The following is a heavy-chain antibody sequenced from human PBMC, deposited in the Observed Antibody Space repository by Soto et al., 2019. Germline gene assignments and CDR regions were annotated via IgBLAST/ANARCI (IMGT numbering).Heavy chain of an antibody. CDR3: ARRVLLWFGEKMDV. D-gene: IGHD3-10*01. CDR1: GDSISSSD. J-gene: IGHJ6*02. Sequence: SETLSLTCSVSGDSISSSDWAWIRQPPGKGLEWIGYISYSGSTNYNPSLKSRVTISVDKSKNQFSLKLSSVTAADTAVYYCARRVLLWFGEKMDVWGQGTTVTVSS. CDR2: ISYSGST. V-gene: IGHV4-59*12.